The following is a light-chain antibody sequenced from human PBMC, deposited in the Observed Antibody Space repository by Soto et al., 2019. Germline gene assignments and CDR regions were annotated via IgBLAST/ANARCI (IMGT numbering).Light chain of an antibody. CDR3: QQYASSPLT. Sequence: EIVLTQSPATLSLSPGERATPSCGASQSVGRDYLSWYQQKPGLAPRLLIHGASIRATGIPDRFSGSGSGTDFTLIINRLEPEDFAVYFCQQYASSPLTFGGGTEVEIK. J-gene: IGKJ4*01. V-gene: IGKV3D-20*01. CDR2: GAS. CDR1: QSVGRDY.